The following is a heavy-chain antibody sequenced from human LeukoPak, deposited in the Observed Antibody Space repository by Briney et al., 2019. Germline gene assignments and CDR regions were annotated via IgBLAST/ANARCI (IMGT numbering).Heavy chain of an antibody. Sequence: GGSLRLSCAASEFTFDNYAMSCVSPAPGRGLEWVSNIYSGGTTYYAVSAKGRFTISRDNSKNTLDLQMNSLRAEDTAVYYCARAPRAHCERPSCYVDWFDPWGQGTLVIVSS. D-gene: IGHD2-2*01. CDR1: EFTFDNYA. CDR3: ARAPRAHCERPSCYVDWFDP. V-gene: IGHV3-53*01. J-gene: IGHJ5*02. CDR2: IYSGGTT.